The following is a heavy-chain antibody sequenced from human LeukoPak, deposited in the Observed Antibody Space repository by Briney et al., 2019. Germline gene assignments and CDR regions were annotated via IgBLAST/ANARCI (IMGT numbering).Heavy chain of an antibody. J-gene: IGHJ4*02. CDR3: AKDHHRYCSGGSCSNFDY. D-gene: IGHD2-15*01. V-gene: IGHV3-30*02. Sequence: PGGSLRLSCAASGFTFSSYGMHWVRQAPGKGLEWVAFIRYDGSNKYYADPVKGRFTISRDNSKNTLYLQMNSLRAEDTAVHYCAKDHHRYCSGGSCSNFDYWGQGTLVTVSS. CDR1: GFTFSSYG. CDR2: IRYDGSNK.